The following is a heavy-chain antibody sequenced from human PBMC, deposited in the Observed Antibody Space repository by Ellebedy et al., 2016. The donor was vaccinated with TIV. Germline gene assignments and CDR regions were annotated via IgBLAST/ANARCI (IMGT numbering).Heavy chain of an antibody. CDR1: GFTFSNCW. CDR3: ARDQWLGRAYYFDS. CDR2: IKQDGSEK. D-gene: IGHD6-19*01. Sequence: GESLKISCGTSGFTFSNCWMTWVRQAPGKGLEWVANIKQDGSEKYYVDSVKGRFSISRDNTKNSLYLQMNSLTDEDTAVYYCARDQWLGRAYYFDSWGQGTLVTVSS. V-gene: IGHV3-7*01. J-gene: IGHJ4*02.